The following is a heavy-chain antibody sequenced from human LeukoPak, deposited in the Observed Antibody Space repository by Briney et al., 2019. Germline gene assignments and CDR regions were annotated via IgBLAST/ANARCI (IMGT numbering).Heavy chain of an antibody. V-gene: IGHV1-2*04. CDR2: INPNSGGT. CDR1: GYTFTGYY. Sequence: ASVKVSCKASGYTFTGYYMHWVRQAPGQGLEWMGWINPNSGGTNYAQKFQGWVTMTRDTSISTAYMELSRLRSDDTAVYYCARGLRKVVVAAIYYGMDVWGQGTTVTVSS. J-gene: IGHJ6*02. CDR3: ARGLRKVVVAAIYYGMDV. D-gene: IGHD2-15*01.